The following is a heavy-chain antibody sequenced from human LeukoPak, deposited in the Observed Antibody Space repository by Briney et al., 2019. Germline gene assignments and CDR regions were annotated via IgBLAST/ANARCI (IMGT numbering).Heavy chain of an antibody. CDR1: GGSFSGYY. D-gene: IGHD3-3*01. Sequence: SETLSLTCAVYGGSFSGYYWSWIRQPPGKGLEWIGEINHSGSTNYNPSLKSRVTISVDTSKNQFSLKLSSVTPEDTAVYYCARDLFIMDVWGKGTTVTVSS. CDR3: ARDLFIMDV. V-gene: IGHV4-34*01. J-gene: IGHJ6*04. CDR2: INHSGST.